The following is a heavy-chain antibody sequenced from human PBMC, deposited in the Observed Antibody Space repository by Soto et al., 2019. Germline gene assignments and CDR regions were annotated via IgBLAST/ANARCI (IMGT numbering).Heavy chain of an antibody. D-gene: IGHD3-16*01. Sequence: PGESLKISCKGSGYSFTSYGIGWVRQMPGKGLEWMGIIYPGDSDTRYSPSFQGQVTISADKSISTAYLQWSSLKASDTAMYYCARLINHPLTIYYYYGMDVWGQGTTVTVSS. CDR3: ARLINHPLTIYYYYGMDV. V-gene: IGHV5-51*01. CDR2: IYPGDSDT. CDR1: GYSFTSYG. J-gene: IGHJ6*02.